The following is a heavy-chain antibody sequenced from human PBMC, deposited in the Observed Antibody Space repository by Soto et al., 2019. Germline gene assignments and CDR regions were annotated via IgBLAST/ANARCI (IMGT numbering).Heavy chain of an antibody. CDR2: ISETGGST. J-gene: IGHJ6*02. D-gene: IGHD3-10*01. V-gene: IGHV3-23*01. CDR3: AKHGGGSGYYDNDGMDV. CDR1: GFSFSNFA. Sequence: GGSLRLSCAGSGFSFSNFAMSWVRQAPGKGLEWVSVISETGGSTDYADSVKGRFTISRDNSRNTVFLQMNSLRAEDTAVYYCAKHGGGSGYYDNDGMDVWGQGTTVTVSS.